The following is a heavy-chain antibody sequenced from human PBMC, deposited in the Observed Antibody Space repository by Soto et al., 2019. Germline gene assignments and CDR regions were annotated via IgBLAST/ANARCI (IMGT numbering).Heavy chain of an antibody. CDR2: TYYRSKWYN. CDR3: ARGEGSSRYYYYGMDV. Sequence: PSQTLSLTCAISGDSVSSNSAAWNWIRQSPSRGLEWLGRTYYRSKWYNDYAVSVKSRITINPDTSKNQFSLQLNSVTPEDTAVYYCARGEGSSRYYYYGMDVWGQGTTVTVSS. D-gene: IGHD6-13*01. V-gene: IGHV6-1*01. J-gene: IGHJ6*02. CDR1: GDSVSSNSAA.